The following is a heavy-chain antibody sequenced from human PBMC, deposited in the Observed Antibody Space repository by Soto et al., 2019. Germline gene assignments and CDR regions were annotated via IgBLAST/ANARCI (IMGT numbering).Heavy chain of an antibody. J-gene: IGHJ4*02. CDR2: ISSSSGNI. CDR1: GFTFSSYS. V-gene: IGHV3-21*04. Sequence: GGSLRLSCAASGFTFSSYSMSWVRQAPGTGLQWVSSISSSSGNIDYADSVKGRFTISRDNAKNSLYLQMNSLRAEDTAIYYCAKGLRSNFPEYWGQGTQVTVSS. CDR3: AKGLRSNFPEY. D-gene: IGHD3-10*01.